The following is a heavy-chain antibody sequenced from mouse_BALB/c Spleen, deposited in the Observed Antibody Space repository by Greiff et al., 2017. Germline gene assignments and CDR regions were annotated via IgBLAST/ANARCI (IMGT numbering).Heavy chain of an antibody. J-gene: IGHJ3*01. CDR3: ARDWFAY. CDR1: GFTFSSFG. CDR2: ISSGSSTI. Sequence: EVKVEESGGGLVQPGGSRKLSCAASGFTFSSFGMHWVRQAPEKGLEWVAYISSGSSTIYYADTVKGRFTISRDNPKNTLFLQMTSLRSEDTAMYYCARDWFAYWGQGTLVTVSA. V-gene: IGHV5-17*02.